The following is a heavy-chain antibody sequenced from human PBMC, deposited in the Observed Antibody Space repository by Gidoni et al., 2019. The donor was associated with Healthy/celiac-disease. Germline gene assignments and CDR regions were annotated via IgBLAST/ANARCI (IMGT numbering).Heavy chain of an antibody. CDR3: ARVSYCSGGSCYAVGGMDV. D-gene: IGHD2-15*01. J-gene: IGHJ6*02. V-gene: IGHV4-59*01. CDR1: GGSISCYY. CDR2: IYYSGST. Sequence: QVQLQESGPGLVKPSETLSLTCTVPGGSISCYYWSWIRQPPGKGLEWIGYIYYSGSTNYNHSLKSRVTISVDTSKNQFSLKLSSVTAADTAVYYCARVSYCSGGSCYAVGGMDVWGQGTTVTVSS.